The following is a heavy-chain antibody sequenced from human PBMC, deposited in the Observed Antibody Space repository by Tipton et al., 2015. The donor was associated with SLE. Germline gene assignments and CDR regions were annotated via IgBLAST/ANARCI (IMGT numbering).Heavy chain of an antibody. CDR2: VSLYSGNT. V-gene: IGHV1-18*01. J-gene: IGHJ2*01. CDR3: ARYQWGTIQLWSYWYFDL. Sequence: QLVQSGAEVKKPGASVKVSCKASGYTFTSYGVTWVRQAPGHGLEWLGWVSLYSGNTNYAQTFQGRGTMTTDTSTSTAYLELRSLSSDDTAVYYCARYQWGTIQLWSYWYFDLWGRGTLVTVSS. D-gene: IGHD5-18*01. CDR1: GYTFTSYG.